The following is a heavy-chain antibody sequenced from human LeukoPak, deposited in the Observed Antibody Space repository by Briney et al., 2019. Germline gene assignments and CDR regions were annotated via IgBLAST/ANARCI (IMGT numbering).Heavy chain of an antibody. CDR2: INSDGSST. V-gene: IGHV3-74*01. D-gene: IGHD6-19*01. CDR1: GFTFSSYW. Sequence: GGSLRLSCAASGFTFSSYWMHWVRQAPGKGLVWVSRINSDGSSTSYADSVKGRFTISRDNAKNTLYLQMNSLRAEDTAVYYCAREGSSGWYYYGMDVWGQGTTVTVSS. J-gene: IGHJ6*02. CDR3: AREGSSGWYYYGMDV.